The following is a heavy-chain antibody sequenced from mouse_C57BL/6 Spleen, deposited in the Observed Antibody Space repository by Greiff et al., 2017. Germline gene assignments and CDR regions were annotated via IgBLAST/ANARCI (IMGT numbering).Heavy chain of an antibody. CDR3: ARSNYGNYEDVDV. CDR1: GYAFSSYW. J-gene: IGHJ1*03. Sequence: VQLQQSGAELVKPGASVKISCKASGYAFSSYWMNWVKQRPGKGLEWIGQIYPGDGDTNYNGKFKGKATLTADKSSSTAYMQLSSLTSEDSAVYFCARSNYGNYEDVDVWGTGTTVTVSS. V-gene: IGHV1-80*01. CDR2: IYPGDGDT. D-gene: IGHD2-1*01.